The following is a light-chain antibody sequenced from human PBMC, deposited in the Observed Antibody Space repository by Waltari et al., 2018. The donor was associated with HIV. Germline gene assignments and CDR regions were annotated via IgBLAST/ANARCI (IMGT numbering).Light chain of an antibody. Sequence: DIQMTQSPSTLSASVGGRVIITCRASRDISNWLAWYQQKPGKAPRLLMYKVSILESGVPSRFSGRGSGTEFTLTINNLQPEDFATYYCHQYSNSSPYTFGPGTKL. CDR3: HQYSNSSPYT. CDR1: RDISNW. CDR2: KVS. J-gene: IGKJ2*01. V-gene: IGKV1-5*03.